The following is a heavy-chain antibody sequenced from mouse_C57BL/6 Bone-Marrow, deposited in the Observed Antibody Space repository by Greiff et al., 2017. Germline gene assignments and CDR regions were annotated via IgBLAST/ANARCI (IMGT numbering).Heavy chain of an antibody. J-gene: IGHJ3*01. CDR1: GFSLTSYG. D-gene: IGHD1-3*01. Sequence: VKLQESGPGLVAPSQSLSITCTVSGFSLTSYGVDWVRQPPGKGLEWLGVIWGGGSTNYNSALMSRLSISKDNSKSHVFLKMNSLQTDDTARYYCAKRSGYCPSFAYWGQGTLVTVSA. CDR2: IWGGGST. V-gene: IGHV2-9*01. CDR3: AKRSGYCPSFAY.